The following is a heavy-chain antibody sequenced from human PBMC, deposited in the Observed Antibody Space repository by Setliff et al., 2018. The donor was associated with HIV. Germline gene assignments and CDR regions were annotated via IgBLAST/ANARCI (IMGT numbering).Heavy chain of an antibody. CDR2: VSNEGDT. CDR3: ARDGHYNFWSGYGYYYYHMDV. D-gene: IGHD3-3*01. V-gene: IGHV1-18*01. J-gene: IGHJ6*03. Sequence: ASVKVSCKASGYTFSSYGISWVRQAPGQGLEWVGWVSNEGDTNYAQKFQGRVTMTRDTSTSTLYMELSSLSSEDTAVYYCARDGHYNFWSGYGYYYYHMDVWGKGTTGTVS. CDR1: GYTFSSYG.